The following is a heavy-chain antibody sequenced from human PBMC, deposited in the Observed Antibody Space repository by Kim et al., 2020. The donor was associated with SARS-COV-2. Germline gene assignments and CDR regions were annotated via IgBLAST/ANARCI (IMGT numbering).Heavy chain of an antibody. CDR2: ISSNGGST. Sequence: GGSLRLSCSASGFTFSSYAMHWVRQAPGKGLEYVSAISSNGGSTYYADSVKGRFTISRDNSKNTLYLQMSSLRAEDTAVYYCVKDKKWLRFMNYYYGMDVWGQGTTVTVSS. J-gene: IGHJ6*02. CDR3: VKDKKWLRFMNYYYGMDV. CDR1: GFTFSSYA. V-gene: IGHV3-64D*06. D-gene: IGHD5-12*01.